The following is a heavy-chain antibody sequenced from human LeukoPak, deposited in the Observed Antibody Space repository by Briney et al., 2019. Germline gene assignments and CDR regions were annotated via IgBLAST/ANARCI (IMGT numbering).Heavy chain of an antibody. D-gene: IGHD1-26*01. Sequence: SETLSPSCAVYGGSFNGYYWSWIRQSPAKGLEWIGEINYSGGTNYNPSLKSRLTISVDTSKNHFSLNLTSMTAADTAIYYCARVARGSYHNCFDTWGQGSLVTVSS. CDR1: GGSFNGYY. J-gene: IGHJ5*02. CDR2: INYSGGT. CDR3: ARVARGSYHNCFDT. V-gene: IGHV4-34*01.